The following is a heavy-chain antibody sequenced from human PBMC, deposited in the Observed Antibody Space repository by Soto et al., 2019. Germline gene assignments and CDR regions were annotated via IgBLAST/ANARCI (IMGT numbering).Heavy chain of an antibody. D-gene: IGHD3-22*01. CDR3: ARRAYYYDSSGYGMDV. CDR1: GYRFTSYW. Sequence: GESLKISCKGSGYRFTSYWIGWVRQMPGKGLEWMGIIYPGDSDTRYSPSFQGQVTISADKSISTAYLQWSSLKASDTAMYYCARRAYYYDSSGYGMDVWGQGTTVTVSS. V-gene: IGHV5-51*01. J-gene: IGHJ6*02. CDR2: IYPGDSDT.